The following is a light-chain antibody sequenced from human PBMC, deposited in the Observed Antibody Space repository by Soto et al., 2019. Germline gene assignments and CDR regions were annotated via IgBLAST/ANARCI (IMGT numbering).Light chain of an antibody. V-gene: IGKV3-20*01. CDR3: QQYGSSPPGRT. J-gene: IGKJ1*01. CDR2: GAS. CDR1: QSISGS. Sequence: EVVMTQSPATLSVSPGERATVSCRASQSISGSLAWYQQKPGQAPRLLIYGASSRATGIPDRFSGSGSGTDFTLTISRLEPEDFAVYYCQQYGSSPPGRTFGQGTKVDIK.